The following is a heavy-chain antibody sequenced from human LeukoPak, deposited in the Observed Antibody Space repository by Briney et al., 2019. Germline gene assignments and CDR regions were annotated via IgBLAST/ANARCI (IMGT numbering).Heavy chain of an antibody. Sequence: ASVTVSCKASGGTFSSYAISWVRQAPGQGLEWMGRIIPILGIANYAQKFQGRVTITADKSTSTAYMELSSLRSEDTAVYYCAKEDIVVVVAATNFDYWGQGTLVTVSS. D-gene: IGHD2-15*01. CDR1: GGTFSSYA. CDR2: IIPILGIA. CDR3: AKEDIVVVVAATNFDY. V-gene: IGHV1-69*10. J-gene: IGHJ4*02.